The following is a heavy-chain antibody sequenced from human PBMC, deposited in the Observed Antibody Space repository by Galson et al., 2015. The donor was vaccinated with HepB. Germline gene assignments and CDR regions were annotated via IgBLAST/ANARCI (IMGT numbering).Heavy chain of an antibody. V-gene: IGHV1-8*01. CDR2: MNPNSGNT. CDR3: ARGRSGSYYLFMSASRPNWFDP. Sequence: SVKVSCKASGYTFTSYDINWVRQATGQGLEWMGWMNPNSGNTGYAQKFQGRVTMTRNTSISTAYMELSSLRSEDTAVYYCARGRSGSYYLFMSASRPNWFDPWGQGTLVTVSS. D-gene: IGHD1-26*01. CDR1: GYTFTSYD. J-gene: IGHJ5*02.